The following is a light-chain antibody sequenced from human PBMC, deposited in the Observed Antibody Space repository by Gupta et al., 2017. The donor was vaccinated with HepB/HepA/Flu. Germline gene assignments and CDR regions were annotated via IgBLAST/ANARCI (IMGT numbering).Light chain of an antibody. CDR1: NIGSKS. Sequence: SYVLTQPPSVSVAPGKTARITCGGNNIGSKSVHWYQQKPGQAPVLVVYDASDRPSGIPERFSGSNSGNTATLTISRVEAGDEADYYCQVWDSSSVVFGGGTKLTVL. CDR3: QVWDSSSVV. CDR2: DAS. J-gene: IGLJ2*01. V-gene: IGLV3-21*03.